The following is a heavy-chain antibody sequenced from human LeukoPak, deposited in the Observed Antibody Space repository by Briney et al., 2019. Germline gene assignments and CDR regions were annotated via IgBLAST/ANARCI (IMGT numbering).Heavy chain of an antibody. V-gene: IGHV4-38-2*02. D-gene: IGHD3-10*01. CDR1: GYSLSSGYY. Sequence: PSETLSLTCTVSGYSLSSGYYWGWIRQPPGKGLEWIGSVDHSGGTYYSPSLTSRVTISLDTSRNQFSLRLNSVTAADTAVYYCAKSNGYGLVDIWGQGTMVTVSS. CDR3: AKSNGYGLVDI. CDR2: VDHSGGT. J-gene: IGHJ3*02.